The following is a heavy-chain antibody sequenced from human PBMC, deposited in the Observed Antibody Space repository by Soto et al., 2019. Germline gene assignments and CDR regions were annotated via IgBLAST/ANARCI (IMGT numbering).Heavy chain of an antibody. D-gene: IGHD3-10*01. CDR3: ARNGGRWFGELLYYYYYYYMDV. CDR1: GYTFTSYD. J-gene: IGHJ6*03. CDR2: MNPNSGNT. V-gene: IGHV1-8*01. Sequence: ASVKVSCKASGYTFTSYDINWVRQATGQGLEWMGWMNPNSGNTGYAQKFQGRVTMTRNTSISTAYMELSSLRSEDTAVYYCARNGGRWFGELLYYYYYYYMDVWGKGTTVTVSS.